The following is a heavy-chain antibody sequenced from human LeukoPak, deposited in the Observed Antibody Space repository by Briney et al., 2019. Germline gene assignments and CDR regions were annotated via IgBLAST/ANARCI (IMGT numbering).Heavy chain of an antibody. J-gene: IGHJ4*02. D-gene: IGHD3-10*01. CDR2: ISSSSSSI. V-gene: IGHV3-21*01. CDR1: GFTFNNFA. Sequence: GGSLRLSCAASGFTFNNFAMSWVRQAPGKGLEWVSSISSSSSSIYYADSMKGRFTISRDNAKNSLYLQMNSLRAEDTAVYYCAKSFWWFGEFSPFDYWGQGTLVTVSS. CDR3: AKSFWWFGEFSPFDY.